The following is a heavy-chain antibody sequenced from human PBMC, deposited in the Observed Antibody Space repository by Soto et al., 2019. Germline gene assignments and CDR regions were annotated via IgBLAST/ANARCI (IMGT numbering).Heavy chain of an antibody. CDR2: ISGSGGST. CDR1: GFTFSSYA. CDR3: AKDVKGDYIWGSYRYAPGFSQNYYYYYYMDV. V-gene: IGHV3-23*01. J-gene: IGHJ6*03. Sequence: GGSLRLSCAASGFTFSSYAMSWVRQAPGKGLEWVSAISGSGGSTYYADSVKGRFTISRDNSKNTLYLQMNSLRAEDTAVYYCAKDVKGDYIWGSYRYAPGFSQNYYYYYYMDVWGKGTTVTVSS. D-gene: IGHD3-16*02.